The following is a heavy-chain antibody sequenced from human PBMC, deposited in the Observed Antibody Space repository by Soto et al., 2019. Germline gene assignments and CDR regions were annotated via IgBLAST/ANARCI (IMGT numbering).Heavy chain of an antibody. CDR1: GFTFSSYA. D-gene: IGHD3-22*01. V-gene: IGHV3-23*01. Sequence: PGGSLRLSCAASGFTFSSYAMSWVRQAPGKGLEWVSAISGSGGSTYYADSVKGRFTISRDNSKNTLYLQMNSLRAEDTAVYYCAKLSRSSGYFDSWFDPWGQGTLVTVSS. J-gene: IGHJ5*02. CDR3: AKLSRSSGYFDSWFDP. CDR2: ISGSGGST.